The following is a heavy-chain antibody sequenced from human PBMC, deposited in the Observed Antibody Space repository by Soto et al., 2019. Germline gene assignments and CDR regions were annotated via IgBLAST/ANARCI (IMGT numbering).Heavy chain of an antibody. D-gene: IGHD3-22*01. CDR2: IYPGDSDT. V-gene: IGHV5-51*01. CDR1: GYSFTSYC. J-gene: IGHJ4*02. CDR3: ARLGYYDSSGYYSHTHFDY. Sequence: PGESLKISCKGSGYSFTSYCIGWVRQMPGKGLEWMGIIYPGDSDTRYSPSFQGQVTISADKSISTAYLQWSSLKASDTAMYYCARLGYYDSSGYYSHTHFDYWGQGTLVTVSS.